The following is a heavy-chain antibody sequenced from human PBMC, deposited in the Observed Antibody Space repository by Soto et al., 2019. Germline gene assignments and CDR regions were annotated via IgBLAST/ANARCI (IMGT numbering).Heavy chain of an antibody. CDR1: VYTFTTYG. J-gene: IGHJ6*03. CDR3: ARGRTTYYDFWSGYYDYYYYYYMDV. Sequence: ASVKVSCKGSVYTFTTYGNKRVRPATGQRPEGMGMMKPNSGNTGYAQKFQGRVTMTRNTSISTAYMELSSLRSEDTAVYYCARGRTTYYDFWSGYYDYYYYYYMDVWGKGTTVTVSS. CDR2: MKPNSGNT. V-gene: IGHV1-8*01. D-gene: IGHD3-3*01.